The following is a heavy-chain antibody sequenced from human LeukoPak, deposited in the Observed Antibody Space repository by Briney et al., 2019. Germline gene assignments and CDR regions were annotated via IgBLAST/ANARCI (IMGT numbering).Heavy chain of an antibody. V-gene: IGHV3-30*03. Sequence: GGSQRLSCAASGFTFSSYGMHWVRQAPGKGLEWVAVISYDGSNKYYADSVKGRFTISRDNSKNTLYLQMNSLRAEDTAVYYCASCSPGPYYYYGMDVWGKGTTVTVSS. CDR1: GFTFSSYG. CDR3: ASCSPGPYYYYGMDV. J-gene: IGHJ6*04. CDR2: ISYDGSNK. D-gene: IGHD2-15*01.